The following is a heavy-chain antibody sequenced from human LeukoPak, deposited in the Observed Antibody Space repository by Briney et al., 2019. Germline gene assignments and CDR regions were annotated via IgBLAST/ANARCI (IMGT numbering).Heavy chain of an antibody. CDR1: GFTVSSNY. CDR2: IYSGGTT. D-gene: IGHD2-2*02. J-gene: IGHJ4*02. V-gene: IGHV3-66*01. CDR3: ARDRCGSTSCYIDY. Sequence: GGSLRLSCAASGFTVSSNYMSWVRQAPGKGLEWVSVIYSGGTTYYADSVKGRFTISRDNSKNTLYLQMNSLRAEDTAVYYCARDRCGSTSCYIDYWGQGSLVTVPS.